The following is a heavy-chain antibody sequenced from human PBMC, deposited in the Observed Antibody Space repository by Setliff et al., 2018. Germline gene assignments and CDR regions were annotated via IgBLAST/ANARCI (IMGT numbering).Heavy chain of an antibody. D-gene: IGHD2-8*02. CDR2: INPNGHT. Sequence: SETLSLTCAVYGGSLNENYWSWVRQPPGKPLEWIGEINPNGHTNDNPSLNSRVTISVDTSKNQFSLKLTSVTAADTAVYFCTVYNTGSSKDHYWGQGTPVTVSS. CDR3: TVYNTGSSKDHY. CDR1: GGSLNENY. J-gene: IGHJ4*02. V-gene: IGHV4-34*01.